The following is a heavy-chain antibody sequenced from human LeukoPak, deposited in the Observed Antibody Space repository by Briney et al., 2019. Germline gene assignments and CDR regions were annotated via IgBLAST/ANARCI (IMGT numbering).Heavy chain of an antibody. CDR1: GYTFTSYG. CDR2: ISAYNGNT. J-gene: IGHJ5*02. Sequence: GASVKVSCKASGYTFTSYGISWVRQAPGQGLEWMGWISAYNGNTNYAQKLQGRVTMTTDTSTSTAYMELRSLRSDDTAVYYCARVSHRGCSGTSCYEGYNWLDPWGQGTLVTVSS. D-gene: IGHD2-2*01. V-gene: IGHV1-18*01. CDR3: ARVSHRGCSGTSCYEGYNWLDP.